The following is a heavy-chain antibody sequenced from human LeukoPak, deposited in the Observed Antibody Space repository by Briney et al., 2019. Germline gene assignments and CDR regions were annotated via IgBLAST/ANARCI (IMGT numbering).Heavy chain of an antibody. CDR1: GYTFTSYG. CDR2: ISAYNGNT. Sequence: ASVKVSCKASGYTFTSYGISWVRQAPGQGLEWMGWISAYNGNTNYAQKLQGRVTMTRDTSISTAYMELSRLRSDDTAVYYCARPIRYSSGWYGYWGQGTLVTVSS. D-gene: IGHD6-19*01. V-gene: IGHV1-18*01. CDR3: ARPIRYSSGWYGY. J-gene: IGHJ4*02.